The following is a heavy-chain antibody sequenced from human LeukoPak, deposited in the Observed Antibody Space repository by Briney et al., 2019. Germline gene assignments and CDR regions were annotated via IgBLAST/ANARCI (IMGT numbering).Heavy chain of an antibody. J-gene: IGHJ4*02. V-gene: IGHV3-74*01. CDR1: GFTFSSYW. D-gene: IGHD6-13*01. CDR3: ASGIAAAGRGIDY. CDR2: INSDGSST. Sequence: GGSLRLSCAASGFTFSSYWMHWVRQAPGKGLVWVSRINSDGSSTSYADSVKGRFTISRDNAKNTLYLQMNSLRAEDTAVYYCASGIAAAGRGIDYWGQGTLVTVSS.